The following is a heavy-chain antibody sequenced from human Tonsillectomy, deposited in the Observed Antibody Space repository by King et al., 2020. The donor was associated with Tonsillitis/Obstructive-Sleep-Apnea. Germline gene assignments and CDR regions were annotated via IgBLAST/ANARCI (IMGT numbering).Heavy chain of an antibody. Sequence: TLKESGPVLVKPPETLTLTCTVSGFSLTNARVGVSWIRQPPGKALEWLAHIFSNDEKSYITSLKSRLTISKDTSKSQVVLTMTNMDPVDTVTYYCARLVAPDASPPDPFYYYYMDVWGKGTTVIVSS. D-gene: IGHD2-2*01. CDR3: ARLVAPDASPPDPFYYYYMDV. CDR1: GFSLTNARVG. CDR2: IFSNDEK. J-gene: IGHJ6*03. V-gene: IGHV2-26*01.